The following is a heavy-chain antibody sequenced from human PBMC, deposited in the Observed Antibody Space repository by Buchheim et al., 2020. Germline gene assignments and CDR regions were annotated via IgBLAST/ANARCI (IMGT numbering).Heavy chain of an antibody. V-gene: IGHV4-59*01. D-gene: IGHD3-3*01. CDR1: GGSISSYY. CDR2: IYYSGST. J-gene: IGHJ6*02. CDR3: ARDRRGFWSGYDYYYYGMDV. Sequence: QVQLQESGPGLVKPSETLSLTCTVSGGSISSYYWSWIRQPPGKGLEWIGYIYYSGSTNYNPSLKSRVTISVDTSKNQFSLKLSSVTAADTAVYYCARDRRGFWSGYDYYYYGMDVWGQGTT.